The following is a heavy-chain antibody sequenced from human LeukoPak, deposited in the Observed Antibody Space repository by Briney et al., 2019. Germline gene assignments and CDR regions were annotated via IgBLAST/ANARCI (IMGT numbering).Heavy chain of an antibody. CDR3: ARGAELQLVLFN. D-gene: IGHD6-13*01. CDR1: GFTFSSYG. Sequence: GGSLRLSCAASGFTFSSYGMHWVRQAPGKGLEWVAVISYDGSNKYYADSVKGRFTISRDNSKNTLYLQMNSLRAEDTAVYYCARGAELQLVLFNWGQGTLVTVSS. CDR2: ISYDGSNK. V-gene: IGHV3-30*03. J-gene: IGHJ4*02.